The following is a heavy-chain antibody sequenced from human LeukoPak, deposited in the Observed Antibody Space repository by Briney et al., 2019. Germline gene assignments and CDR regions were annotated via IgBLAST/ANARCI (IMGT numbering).Heavy chain of an antibody. Sequence: GGSLRLSCAASGFTFSSYAMSWVRQAPGKGLEWVSAISGSGGSTYYADSVKGRFTISRDNAKNALSLQMNSLRDEDTAVYYCATSGNYYLKYWGQGTLVTVSS. V-gene: IGHV3-23*01. D-gene: IGHD1-26*01. CDR1: GFTFSSYA. CDR2: ISGSGGST. J-gene: IGHJ4*02. CDR3: ATSGNYYLKY.